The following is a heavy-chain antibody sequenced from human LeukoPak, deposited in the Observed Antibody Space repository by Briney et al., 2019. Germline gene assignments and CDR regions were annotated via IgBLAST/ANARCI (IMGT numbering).Heavy chain of an antibody. V-gene: IGHV1-18*04. J-gene: IGHJ4*02. CDR3: ARDRGYCCSTSCSPDDY. CDR1: GYTFTSYG. CDR2: ISAYNGNT. Sequence: ASVKVSCKASGYTFTSYGISWVRQAPGQGLEWMGWISAYNGNTNYAQKLQGRVTMTTDTSTSTAYMGLRSLRSDDTAVYYCARDRGYCCSTSCSPDDYWGQGTLVTVSS. D-gene: IGHD2-2*03.